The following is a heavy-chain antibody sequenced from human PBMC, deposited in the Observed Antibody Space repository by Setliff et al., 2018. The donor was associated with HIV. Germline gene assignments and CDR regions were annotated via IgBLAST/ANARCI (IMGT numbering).Heavy chain of an antibody. Sequence: SETLSLTCTVSGGSISSHYWSWIRQPPGKGLEWIGSIYYSGSTNYNPSLKSRVTISVDTSKNQFSLKLSSVTAADAAVYYCASRVYYYDYWGQGKLVTVSS. CDR2: IYYSGST. D-gene: IGHD2-8*01. J-gene: IGHJ4*02. V-gene: IGHV4-59*08. CDR3: ASRVYYYDY. CDR1: GGSISSHY.